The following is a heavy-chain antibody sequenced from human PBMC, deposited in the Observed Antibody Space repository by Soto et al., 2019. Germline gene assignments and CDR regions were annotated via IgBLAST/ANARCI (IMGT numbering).Heavy chain of an antibody. V-gene: IGHV4-4*02. J-gene: IGHJ4*02. CDR1: GGSIRSNNW. CDR3: ARAQGGSGWHFFDY. Sequence: SETLSLTCAVSGGSIRSNNWWTWFRQPPGKGLEWIGEIYHTGSTNYNPSLKSRVTISVDNSKNQFSLRLSSVTAADTAVYSCARAQGGSGWHFFDYCGQGTLVTVS. D-gene: IGHD6-19*01. CDR2: IYHTGST.